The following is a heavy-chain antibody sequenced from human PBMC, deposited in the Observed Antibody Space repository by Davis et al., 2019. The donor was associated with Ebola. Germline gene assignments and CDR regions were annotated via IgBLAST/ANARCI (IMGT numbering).Heavy chain of an antibody. CDR1: GFTFSSYW. CDR3: ARSSYQPDW. Sequence: GESLKISCAASGFTFSSYWMHWVRQAPGKGLVWASRINPDGSFTDCADSVKGRFTISRDNARNTVSLQMNSLRAEDTALYYCARSSYQPDWWGQGTLVTVSS. D-gene: IGHD2-2*01. J-gene: IGHJ4*02. V-gene: IGHV3-74*01. CDR2: INPDGSFT.